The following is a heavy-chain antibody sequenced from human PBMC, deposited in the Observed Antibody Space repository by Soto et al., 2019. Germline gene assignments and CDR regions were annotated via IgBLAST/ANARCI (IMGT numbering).Heavy chain of an antibody. CDR2: LSGSGANT. CDR1: GFTFSNYA. CDR3: AKGGGWSGGPGFDY. V-gene: IGHV3-23*01. D-gene: IGHD3-10*02. J-gene: IGHJ4*02. Sequence: EVQLLESGGGLVQPGESVRLSCAASGFTFSNYAMSWVRQAPGKGLEWVSALSGSGANTYYADSVKGRGRFTISRDNSRNTLFLQMDSLRAEDTAVYYCAKGGGWSGGPGFDYWGQGTLVTVSS.